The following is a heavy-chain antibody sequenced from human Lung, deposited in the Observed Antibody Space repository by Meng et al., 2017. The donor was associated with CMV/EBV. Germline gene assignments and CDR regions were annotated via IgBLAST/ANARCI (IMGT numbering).Heavy chain of an antibody. J-gene: IGHJ4*02. CDR2: IKQDGSEK. V-gene: IGHV3-7*03. Sequence: GESLKISCVASGFTFNTYWMSWVRQAPGKGLEWVANIKQDGSEKYYVGSVKGRFTISRDNAKNSLYLQMNSLRAEDTAVYYCATDPRLLDYWGQGTLVTVSS. CDR1: GFTFNTYW. CDR3: ATDPRLLDY. D-gene: IGHD5-18*01.